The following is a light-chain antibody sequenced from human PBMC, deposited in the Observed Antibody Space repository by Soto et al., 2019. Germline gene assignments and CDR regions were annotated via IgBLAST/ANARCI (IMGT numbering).Light chain of an antibody. CDR2: GAS. Sequence: EIVLTQSPDTLSLSPGERATLSCRASQSVRGNLAWYQQKPGQSPRLLIYGASSRATGIPVRFSGSGSGTEFTLTISSLQSEDFAVYYCQQYNNWPFITFGQGTRLEN. J-gene: IGKJ5*01. CDR3: QQYNNWPFIT. V-gene: IGKV3-15*01. CDR1: QSVRGN.